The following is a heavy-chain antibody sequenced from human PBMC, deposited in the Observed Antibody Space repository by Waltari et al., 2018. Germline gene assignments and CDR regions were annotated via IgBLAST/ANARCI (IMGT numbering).Heavy chain of an antibody. J-gene: IGHJ4*02. D-gene: IGHD6-19*01. V-gene: IGHV3-30*02. CDR2: IRYDGSNE. Sequence: QVQLVESGGGVVQPGGSLGLSWAASGFTFSSSGRHWVRQAPGKGLEWVAFIRYDGSNEYYADSVKGRFTISRDNSKNTLYLQMNSLRPEDTAVYYCAKESGGGSGWHIDYWGQGTLVTVSS. CDR1: GFTFSSSG. CDR3: AKESGGGSGWHIDY.